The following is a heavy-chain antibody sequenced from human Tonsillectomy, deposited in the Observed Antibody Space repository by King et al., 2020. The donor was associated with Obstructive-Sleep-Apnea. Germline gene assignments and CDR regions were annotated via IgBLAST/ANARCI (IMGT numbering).Heavy chain of an antibody. J-gene: IGHJ6*02. V-gene: IGHV1-46*03. CDR2: INPSGGST. Sequence: QLVQSGAEVKKPGASVKVSCKASGYTFTSYYMHLVRQAPVQGLEWMGIINPSGGSTSYAQKFQGIVTMTRDTSTSTVYMELSSLRSEDTAVYYCARVLRKRIVATNYVMDVWGQGTTVTVSS. D-gene: IGHD5-12*01. CDR1: GYTFTSYY. CDR3: ARVLRKRIVATNYVMDV.